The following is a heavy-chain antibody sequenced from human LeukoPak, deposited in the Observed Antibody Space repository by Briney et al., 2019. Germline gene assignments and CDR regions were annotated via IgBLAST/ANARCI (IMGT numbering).Heavy chain of an antibody. CDR1: GGTFSSYA. CDR3: ALPPWNYYDSSGYTEYFQH. CDR2: IIPIFGTA. Sequence: ASVKVSCKASGGTFSSYAISWVRQAPGQGLEWMGGIIPIFGTANYAQKFQGRVTITADESTSTAYMEPSSLRSEDTAVYYCALPPWNYYDSSGYTEYFQHWGQGTLVTVSS. D-gene: IGHD3-22*01. J-gene: IGHJ1*01. V-gene: IGHV1-69*13.